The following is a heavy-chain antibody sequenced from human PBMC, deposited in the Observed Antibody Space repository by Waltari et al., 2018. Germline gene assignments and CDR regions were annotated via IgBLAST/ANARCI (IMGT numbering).Heavy chain of an antibody. Sequence: EVQLLESGGGLVQPGGSLRLSCAGTGFTFSSHSMVWVRQAPGKGLEWVSAIGGTSSGTYYADSVKGRFTISRDNFMKTLYLQMNSLRADDMAVYYCAKFPGAESFDIWGQGTMVTVSS. D-gene: IGHD3-10*01. CDR2: IGGTSSGT. J-gene: IGHJ3*02. CDR1: GFTFSSHS. CDR3: AKFPGAESFDI. V-gene: IGHV3-23*01.